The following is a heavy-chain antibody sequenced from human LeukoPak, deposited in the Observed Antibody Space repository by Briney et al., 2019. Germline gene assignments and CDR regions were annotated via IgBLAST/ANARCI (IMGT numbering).Heavy chain of an antibody. CDR2: IKRETDVGTT. D-gene: IGHD1-26*01. CDR3: TISGSHIDY. V-gene: IGHV3-15*01. Sequence: AGSLRLSCAASGFTFTYAWMSWVRQAQGKGLEWVGRIKRETDVGTTAYGSPVKGRFTISRDDSKKTLFLQVNTLKTENTATYYCTISGSHIDYWGQGTLVTVSS. CDR1: GFTFTYAW. J-gene: IGHJ4*02.